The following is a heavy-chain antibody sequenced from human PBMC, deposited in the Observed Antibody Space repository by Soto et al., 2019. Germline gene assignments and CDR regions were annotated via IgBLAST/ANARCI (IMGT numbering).Heavy chain of an antibody. CDR2: INAGNGNT. J-gene: IGHJ4*02. CDR1: GYTFTSYA. Sequence: ASVKVSCKASGYTFTSYAMHWVRQAPGQRLEWMGWINAGNGNTKYSQKLQGRVTITRDTSASTAYMELSSLRSEDTAVYYCAGGSGYYYWDDYWGQGTLVTVSS. D-gene: IGHD3-22*01. CDR3: AGGSGYYYWDDY. V-gene: IGHV1-3*01.